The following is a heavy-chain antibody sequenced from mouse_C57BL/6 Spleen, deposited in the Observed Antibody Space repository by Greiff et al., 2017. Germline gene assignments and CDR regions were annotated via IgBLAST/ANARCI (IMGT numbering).Heavy chain of an antibody. D-gene: IGHD2-3*01. V-gene: IGHV1-55*01. J-gene: IGHJ4*01. CDR1: GYTFTSYW. CDR3: ARDGYYDAMDY. Sequence: QVQLQQPGAELVKPGASVKMSCKASGYTFTSYWITWVKQRPGQGLEWIGDIYPGSGSTNYNEKFKSKATLTVDTSSSTAYMRLSSLTSEDSAVYYCARDGYYDAMDYWGQGTSVTVSS. CDR2: IYPGSGST.